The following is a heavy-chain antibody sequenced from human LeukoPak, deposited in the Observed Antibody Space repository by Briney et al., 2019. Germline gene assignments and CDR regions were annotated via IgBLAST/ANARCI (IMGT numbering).Heavy chain of an antibody. CDR1: GFTFSDYG. V-gene: IGHV3-30*12. CDR3: ARGQLATGYYYYYMDV. CDR2: TSSDGSNK. J-gene: IGHJ6*03. D-gene: IGHD6-6*01. Sequence: PGGSLRLSCAASGFTFSDYGIHWVRLAPGKGLEWVGVTSSDGSNKFYADSVKGRFTVSRDNSKNTLYLQMNSLRAEDTAVYYCARGQLATGYYYYYMDVWGKGTTVTVSS.